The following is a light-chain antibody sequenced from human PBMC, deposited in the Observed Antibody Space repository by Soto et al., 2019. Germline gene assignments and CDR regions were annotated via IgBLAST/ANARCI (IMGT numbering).Light chain of an antibody. CDR3: QHYARSPRT. J-gene: IGKJ1*01. CDR1: QSVSSSY. Sequence: EIVLTQSPGTLSLSPGERATLSCRASQSVSSSYIAWFQQKPGQAPRLLIYGASSRATGIPDRFSGSGSATDVTLTISRLEPEDFAVYYCQHYARSPRTFGQGTKVEIK. V-gene: IGKV3-20*01. CDR2: GAS.